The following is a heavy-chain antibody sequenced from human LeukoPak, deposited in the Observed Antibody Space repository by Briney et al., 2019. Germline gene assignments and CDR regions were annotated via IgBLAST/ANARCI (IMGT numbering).Heavy chain of an antibody. CDR1: GGSFSSYY. D-gene: IGHD3-10*01. Sequence: SETLSLTCAVYGGSFSSYYWNWIRQPPGKGLEWIGEINHSGTTHYNPSLKSRVTISEDTSKNQVSLKLSSVTAADTAVYYCARDQHGGGSWGQGTLVTVSS. CDR2: INHSGTT. J-gene: IGHJ4*02. CDR3: ARDQHGGGS. V-gene: IGHV4-34*01.